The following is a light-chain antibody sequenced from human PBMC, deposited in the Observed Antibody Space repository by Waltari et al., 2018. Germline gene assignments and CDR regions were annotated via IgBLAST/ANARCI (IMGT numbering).Light chain of an antibody. V-gene: IGKV3-11*01. Sequence: EIVLTQSPATLSLSPGERATLSCRASQSVSNTLAWYQQKPGQAPRLLIYEASNRATGIPARFSGSVSGTDFTLTISSLEPEDFAVYYCQQGSYFYTFGQGTKLESK. J-gene: IGKJ2*01. CDR1: QSVSNT. CDR3: QQGSYFYT. CDR2: EAS.